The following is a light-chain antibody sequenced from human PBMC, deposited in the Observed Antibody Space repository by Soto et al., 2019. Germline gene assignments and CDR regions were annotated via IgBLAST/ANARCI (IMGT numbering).Light chain of an antibody. Sequence: QSVLAQPPSVSGAPGQKVTISCTGSSSNIGADYDLHWYQQLPGTAPKLLLYGNSNRPSGVPDRFSGSKSGTSASLAITGLQAEDEADYYCQSYDISLSAYVFGTGTKLTVL. CDR1: SSNIGADYD. V-gene: IGLV1-40*01. CDR2: GNS. J-gene: IGLJ1*01. CDR3: QSYDISLSAYV.